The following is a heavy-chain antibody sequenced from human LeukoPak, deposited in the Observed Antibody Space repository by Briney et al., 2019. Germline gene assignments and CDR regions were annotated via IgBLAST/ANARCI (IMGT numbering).Heavy chain of an antibody. J-gene: IGHJ4*02. V-gene: IGHV3-48*01. CDR2: ISSSGSTI. D-gene: IGHD3-22*01. CDR1: EFTFSSYN. Sequence: GGSLRLSCAASEFTFSSYNMNWVRQAPGKGLEWVSYISSSGSTIYYADSVKGRFTISRDNSKNTLYLQMNSLRAEDTAVYYCAKVVHYYYDSSGLGFDYWGQGTLVTVSS. CDR3: AKVVHYYYDSSGLGFDY.